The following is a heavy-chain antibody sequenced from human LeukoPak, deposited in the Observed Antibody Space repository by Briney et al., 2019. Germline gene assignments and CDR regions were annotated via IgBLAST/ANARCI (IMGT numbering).Heavy chain of an antibody. Sequence: GGSLRLSCAASGFTFSSYAMSWVRQAPGKGLEWVSALSGSGGRTYYADSVKGRFTISRDNSKNTPFLQMNSLRAEDTAIYYCAGGHDSSGYFDAFDIWGQGTMVTVSS. CDR2: LSGSGGRT. CDR3: AGGHDSSGYFDAFDI. CDR1: GFTFSSYA. D-gene: IGHD3-22*01. V-gene: IGHV3-23*01. J-gene: IGHJ3*02.